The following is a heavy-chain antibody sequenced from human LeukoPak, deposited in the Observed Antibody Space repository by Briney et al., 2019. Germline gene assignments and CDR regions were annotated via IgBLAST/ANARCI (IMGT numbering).Heavy chain of an antibody. CDR3: ARSGLTGRGNGLDV. V-gene: IGHV3-53*01. CDR2: FLSGGST. D-gene: IGHD3/OR15-3a*01. CDR1: GLTVSSNY. Sequence: HPGRSLRLSCAVSGLTVSSNYITWVRQAPGKGLEWVSVFLSGGSTHYADSVKARFSMSRDNSRNIVYLQLNSLRADDTAVYYCARSGLTGRGNGLDVWGQGTTVTVSS. J-gene: IGHJ6*02.